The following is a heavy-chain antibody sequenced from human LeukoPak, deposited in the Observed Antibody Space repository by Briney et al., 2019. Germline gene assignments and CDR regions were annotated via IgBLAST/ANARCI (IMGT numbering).Heavy chain of an antibody. CDR1: GGSINDYY. CDR3: AGVFSGRRPFEL. Sequence: SETLSLTYTVSGGSINDYYWNWLRQPPGKGLEWIGFIYYRGTTNNNPSLKSRLTTSIDTSKKQFSLNLSSVTAADTADYYCAGVFSGRRPFELGGQGTLVTVSS. J-gene: IGHJ4*02. CDR2: IYYRGTT. D-gene: IGHD3-10*01. V-gene: IGHV4-59*03.